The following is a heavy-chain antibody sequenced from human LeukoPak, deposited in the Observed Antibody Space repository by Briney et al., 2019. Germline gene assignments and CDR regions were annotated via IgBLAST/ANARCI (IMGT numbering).Heavy chain of an antibody. J-gene: IGHJ4*02. V-gene: IGHV4-39*07. CDR2: IFYSGST. Sequence: PSETLSLTCTVSGGSISSSSYYWGWIRQPPGKGLEWIGNIFYSGSTYYNPSLKSRVTISVDTSKNQISLKVNSVTAADTAVYYCARGVPGYYFDNWGQGTLVTVSS. CDR3: ARGVPGYYFDN. CDR1: GGSISSSSYY. D-gene: IGHD2-2*03.